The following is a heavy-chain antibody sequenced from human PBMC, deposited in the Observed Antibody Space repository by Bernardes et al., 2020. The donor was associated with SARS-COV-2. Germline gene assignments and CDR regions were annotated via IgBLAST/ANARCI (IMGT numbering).Heavy chain of an antibody. CDR1: GFTFSSYG. CDR2: ISGRGDST. CDR3: AKGLTTVTTGLGY. V-gene: IGHV3-23*01. D-gene: IGHD4-17*01. Sequence: GGSLRLSCAASGFTFSSYGMSWVRQAPGKGLEWVSGISGRGDSTYYADSVKGRLSISRDNSKNTLYLQMNSLRPEDTAVYYCAKGLTTVTTGLGYWGQGTLVTVSS. J-gene: IGHJ4*02.